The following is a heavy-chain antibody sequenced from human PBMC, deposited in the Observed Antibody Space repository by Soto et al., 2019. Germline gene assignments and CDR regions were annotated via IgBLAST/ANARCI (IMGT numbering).Heavy chain of an antibody. D-gene: IGHD2-2*01. CDR3: AREVGPNWFDP. J-gene: IGHJ5*02. CDR1: GGSISSGGYY. CDR2: IYYSGST. Sequence: SSETLSLTCTVSGGSISSGGYYWSWIRQHPGKGLEWIGYIYYSGSTYYNPSLKSRVTISVDTSKNQFSLKLSSVTAADTAVYYCAREVGPNWFDPWGQGTLVTVSS. V-gene: IGHV4-31*03.